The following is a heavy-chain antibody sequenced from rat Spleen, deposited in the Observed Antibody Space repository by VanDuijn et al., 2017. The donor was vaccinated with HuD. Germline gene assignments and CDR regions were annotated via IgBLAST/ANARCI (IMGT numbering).Heavy chain of an antibody. CDR3: TTEDVRAAGDYFDY. Sequence: EVQLVESGGGLVQPGRSLKLSCAASGFTFSNYYMAWVRQAPTKGLEWVAYISTGGGSTYYRDSVKGRFTISRDNAKSTLYLQMDSLRSEDTATYYCTTEDVRAAGDYFDYWGQGVMVTVSS. V-gene: IGHV5-27*01. J-gene: IGHJ2*01. CDR2: ISTGGGST. CDR1: GFTFSNYY. D-gene: IGHD1-2*01.